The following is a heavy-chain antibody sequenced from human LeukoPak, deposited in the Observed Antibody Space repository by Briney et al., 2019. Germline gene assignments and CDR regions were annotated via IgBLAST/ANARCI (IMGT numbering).Heavy chain of an antibody. D-gene: IGHD6-13*01. CDR2: ISGSGYYT. V-gene: IGHV3-23*01. CDR3: AKGAAVGNPVIYYYYMDA. Sequence: GGSLRLSCAASGFTFSSYAMSWVRQAPGKGLEWVSGISGSGYYTYYADSVKGRFTISRDNAKNTLYLQMNSLRAEDTAVYYCAKGAAVGNPVIYYYYMDAWGKGTTVTVSS. CDR1: GFTFSSYA. J-gene: IGHJ6*03.